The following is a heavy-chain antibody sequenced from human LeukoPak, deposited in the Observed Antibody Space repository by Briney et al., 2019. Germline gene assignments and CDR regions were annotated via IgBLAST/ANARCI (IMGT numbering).Heavy chain of an antibody. D-gene: IGHD6-19*01. J-gene: IGHJ4*02. CDR2: ISYDGSNK. Sequence: GGSLRLSCAASGFTFSSYGMHWVRQAPGTGLEWVAVISYDGSNKYYADSVKGRFTISRDNSKNTLYLQMNSLRAEDTAVYYCAKDLGGLAGSIDYWGQGTLVTVPS. CDR3: AKDLGGLAGSIDY. CDR1: GFTFSSYG. V-gene: IGHV3-30*18.